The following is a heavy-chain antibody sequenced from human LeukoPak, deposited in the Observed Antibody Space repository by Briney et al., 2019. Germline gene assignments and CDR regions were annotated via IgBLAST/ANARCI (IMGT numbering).Heavy chain of an antibody. CDR2: INPNSGGT. J-gene: IGHJ4*02. CDR1: GYTLTGYY. Sequence: ASVKVSCKASGYTLTGYYMHWVRQAPGQGLEWMGWINPNSGGTNYAQKFQGRVTMTRDTSISTTYMELSRLRSDDTAVYYCARVLGTWSFDYWGQGTLVTVSS. CDR3: ARVLGTWSFDY. V-gene: IGHV1-2*02. D-gene: IGHD1-1*01.